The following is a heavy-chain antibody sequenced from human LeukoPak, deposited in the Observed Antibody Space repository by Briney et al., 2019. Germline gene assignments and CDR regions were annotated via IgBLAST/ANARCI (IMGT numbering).Heavy chain of an antibody. CDR3: AKSIRLTGLNYYYYGMDV. J-gene: IGHJ6*02. D-gene: IGHD3-9*01. CDR1: GGTFSSYA. V-gene: IGHV1-69*04. CDR2: IIPILGIA. Sequence: ASVKVSCKASGGTFSSYAISWVRQAPGQGLEWMGRIIPILGIANYAQKFQGRVTITADKSTSTAYMELSSLRAEDTAVYYCAKSIRLTGLNYYYYGMDVWGQGTTVTVSS.